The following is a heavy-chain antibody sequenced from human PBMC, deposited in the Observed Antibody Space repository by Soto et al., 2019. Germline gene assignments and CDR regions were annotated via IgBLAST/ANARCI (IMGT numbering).Heavy chain of an antibody. CDR3: ARETHSYLHNFDX. CDR1: GFIFSDYA. V-gene: IGHV3-48*03. Sequence: PGGSLRLSCAASGFIFSDYAMDWVRQAPGKGLEWVSYFSRTDNTVQYADSVKGRFIISRDNVANSLYLQMHSLTAEDTAIYYCARETHSYLHNFDXWGPGTLVTVSX. J-gene: IGHJ4*02. CDR2: FSRTDNTV. D-gene: IGHD5-18*01.